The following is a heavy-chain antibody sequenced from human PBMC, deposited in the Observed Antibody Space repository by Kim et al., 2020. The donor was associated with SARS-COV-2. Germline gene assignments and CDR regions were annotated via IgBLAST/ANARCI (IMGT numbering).Heavy chain of an antibody. J-gene: IGHJ4*02. CDR2: LYYSGST. Sequence: SETLSLTCTVSGDSISSYYWSWIRQPPGKGLEWIAYLYYSGSTNYNPSLKSRVTISVDTSKNQFSLKLSSVTAADTAVYYCARGYSSSWSPGYWGQGTL. D-gene: IGHD6-13*01. CDR3: ARGYSSSWSPGY. CDR1: GDSISSYY. V-gene: IGHV4-59*08.